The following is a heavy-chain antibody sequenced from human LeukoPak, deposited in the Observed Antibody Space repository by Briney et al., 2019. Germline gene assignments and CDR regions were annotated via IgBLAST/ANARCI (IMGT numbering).Heavy chain of an antibody. CDR3: ARGPRVRRVKLIGDY. CDR2: INHSGST. J-gene: IGHJ4*02. Sequence: SETLSLTCGVHGGTFNDYSWTWIRQSPGKGLEWIGDINHSGSTNYNPSLKSRFTMSVVPSKNQFSLKQSSVSAADTAVYYCARGPRVRRVKLIGDYWGQGTLVTVSS. D-gene: IGHD3-10*01. V-gene: IGHV4-34*01. CDR1: GGTFNDYS.